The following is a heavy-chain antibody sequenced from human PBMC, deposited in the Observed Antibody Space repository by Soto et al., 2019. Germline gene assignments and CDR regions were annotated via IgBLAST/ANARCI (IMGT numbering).Heavy chain of an antibody. CDR3: GRHHYTRGGGPHL. CDR2: ISNSGSTI. CDR1: GFTFSSYS. J-gene: IGHJ4*02. D-gene: IGHD3-16*02. Sequence: EVQLVASGGGLVQPGGSLRLSCAASGFTFSSYSMNWVRQAPGKGLEWLSYISNSGSTIYYADSVKGRFTISRDKAKNSLYLQMNSLGDDDTAVYYCGRHHYTRGGGPHLWGQGTLVTVSS. V-gene: IGHV3-48*02.